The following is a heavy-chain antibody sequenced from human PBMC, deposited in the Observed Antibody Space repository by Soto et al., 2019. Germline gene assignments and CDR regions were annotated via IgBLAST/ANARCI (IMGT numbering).Heavy chain of an antibody. CDR2: INHSGST. CDR3: ARGRLVRYFDWSKWGRWFDP. Sequence: SETLSLTCAVYGGSFSGYYWSWIRQPPGKGLEWIGEINHSGSTNYNPSLKSRVTISVDTSKNQFSLKLSSVTAADTAVYYCARGRLVRYFDWSKWGRWFDPCGQGPLGTVSS. D-gene: IGHD3-9*01. CDR1: GGSFSGYY. V-gene: IGHV4-34*01. J-gene: IGHJ5*02.